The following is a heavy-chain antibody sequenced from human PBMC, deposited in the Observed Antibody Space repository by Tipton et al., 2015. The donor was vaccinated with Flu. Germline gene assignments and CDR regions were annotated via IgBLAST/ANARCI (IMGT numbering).Heavy chain of an antibody. Sequence: GLVKPSETLSLTCSVSGDSITNNLFYWGWIRQPPGRGLEWIGSVFYSGSTFYNASLKSRVNVDGDTSNNQFSLRLSSMTAADTAVYYCVRHYFSSTGWYYFESWGQGTLVTVSS. V-gene: IGHV4-39*01. CDR3: VRHYFSSTGWYYFES. D-gene: IGHD6-19*01. J-gene: IGHJ4*02. CDR1: GDSITNNLFY. CDR2: VFYSGST.